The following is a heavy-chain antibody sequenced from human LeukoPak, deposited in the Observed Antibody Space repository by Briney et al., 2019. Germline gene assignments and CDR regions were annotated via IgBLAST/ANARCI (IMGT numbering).Heavy chain of an antibody. CDR1: GYTFTSYY. Sequence: ASVKVSCKASGYTFTSYYMHWVRQAPGQGLEWMGIIDPSGGSTSYAQKFQGRVTMTRDTSTSTVYMELSSLRSEGTAVYYCARDLGYCSSTSCYPFGWFDPWGQGTLVTVSS. V-gene: IGHV1-46*01. D-gene: IGHD2-2*01. CDR3: ARDLGYCSSTSCYPFGWFDP. J-gene: IGHJ5*02. CDR2: IDPSGGST.